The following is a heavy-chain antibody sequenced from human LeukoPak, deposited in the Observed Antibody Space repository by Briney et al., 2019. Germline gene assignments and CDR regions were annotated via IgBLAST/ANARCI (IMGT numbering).Heavy chain of an antibody. CDR1: GGSISSGDYY. Sequence: SETLSLTCTVSGGSISSGDYYWSWIPQPPGKGLEWIGYIYYSGSTYYNPSLKSRVTISVDTSKNQFSLELSSVTAADTAVYYCASILYYDSSGYLDYWGQGTLVTVSS. CDR3: ASILYYDSSGYLDY. V-gene: IGHV4-30-4*01. CDR2: IYYSGST. J-gene: IGHJ4*02. D-gene: IGHD3-22*01.